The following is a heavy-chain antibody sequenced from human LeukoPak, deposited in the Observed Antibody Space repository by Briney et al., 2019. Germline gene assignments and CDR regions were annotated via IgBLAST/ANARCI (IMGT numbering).Heavy chain of an antibody. CDR3: ATRPIYDSSGYYYYFDY. V-gene: IGHV1-24*01. CDR2: SDPEDGET. J-gene: IGHJ4*02. Sequence: GASVKVSCKVSGYTLTELSMHWVRQAPGKGLEWMGGSDPEDGETIYAQKFQGRVTMTEDTSTDTAYMELSSLRSEDTAVYYCATRPIYDSSGYYYYFDYWGQGTLVTVSS. D-gene: IGHD3-22*01. CDR1: GYTLTELS.